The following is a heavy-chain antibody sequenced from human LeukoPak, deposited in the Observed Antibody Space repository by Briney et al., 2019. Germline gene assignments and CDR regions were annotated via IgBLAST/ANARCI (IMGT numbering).Heavy chain of an antibody. D-gene: IGHD2-2*01. CDR2: IISIIITI. CDR1: GFTFSSYS. Sequence: GGSLRPSCAASGFTFSSYSMNWVRQAPGKGLNWVSYIISIIITIYYPASVKGRFTISRDNAKNSLYLQMNSLRAEDTAVYYCARDPYIPAIVVVPAAEYYYYYYGMDVWGQGTTVTVSS. V-gene: IGHV3-48*01. J-gene: IGHJ6*02. CDR3: ARDPYIPAIVVVPAAEYYYYYYGMDV.